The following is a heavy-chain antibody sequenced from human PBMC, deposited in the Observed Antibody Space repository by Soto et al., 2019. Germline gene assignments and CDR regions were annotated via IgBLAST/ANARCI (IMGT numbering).Heavy chain of an antibody. Sequence: GGSLRLSCAASGFSFSSYWMHWVRQVPGKGLVWVSRINSDGSTTTYADSVKGRFTISRDNAKNTLYLQMNSLRVEDTAVYYCARVLTGSYNWFDPWGQGTQVTVSS. V-gene: IGHV3-74*01. CDR2: INSDGSTT. CDR3: ARVLTGSYNWFDP. D-gene: IGHD1-26*01. J-gene: IGHJ5*02. CDR1: GFSFSSYW.